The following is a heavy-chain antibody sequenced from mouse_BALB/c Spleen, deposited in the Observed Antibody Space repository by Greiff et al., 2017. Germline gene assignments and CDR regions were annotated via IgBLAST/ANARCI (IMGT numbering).Heavy chain of an antibody. Sequence: EVQLLESGPGLVTPSQSLSLTCSVTGYSFTSCYYWNWIRQLPGNILEWMGYISYDGSNNYNPSLKNRTSITRDTSKNPLFLKLNSVTTEDTSTCYWARDPERRMAYWGQGTLVTVSA. CDR1: GYSFTSCYY. CDR2: ISYDGSN. CDR3: ARDPERRMAY. V-gene: IGHV3-6*02. J-gene: IGHJ3*01.